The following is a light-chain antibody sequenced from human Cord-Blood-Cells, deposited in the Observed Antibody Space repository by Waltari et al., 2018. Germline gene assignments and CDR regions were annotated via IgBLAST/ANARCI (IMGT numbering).Light chain of an antibody. Sequence: QPALTPPPSSSGSTGPSVTIPCPGTSSVVGGSHYVFWYQQHPGKAPKRMIYEFSKRPSGVPDRFSGSKSGNTASLTVSGLQAEDEADYYCSSYAGSNNYVFGTGTKVTVL. CDR3: SSYAGSNNYV. CDR1: SSVVGGSHY. V-gene: IGLV2-8*01. CDR2: EFS. J-gene: IGLJ1*01.